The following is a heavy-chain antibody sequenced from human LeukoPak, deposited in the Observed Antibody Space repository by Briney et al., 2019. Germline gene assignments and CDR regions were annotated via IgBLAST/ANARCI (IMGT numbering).Heavy chain of an antibody. CDR1: GFTFSSYG. D-gene: IGHD3-10*01. V-gene: IGHV3-33*01. CDR3: ARDRVGYYFDY. Sequence: GGSLRLSCAASGFTFSSYGMHWVRQAPGKGLEWVAVIWYDGSNKYYADSVKGRFTISRDNSKNTLYLQMNSLRAEDTAVYYCARDRVGYYFDYWGQGTLVTVSS. CDR2: IWYDGSNK. J-gene: IGHJ4*02.